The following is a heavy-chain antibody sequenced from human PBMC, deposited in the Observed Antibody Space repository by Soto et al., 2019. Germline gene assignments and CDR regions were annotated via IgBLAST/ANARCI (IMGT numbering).Heavy chain of an antibody. CDR1: SGSITSSNW. D-gene: IGHD5-12*01. V-gene: IGHV4-4*02. J-gene: IGHJ4*02. CDR2: VSHSGST. Sequence: QVQLQESGPGLVTPSGTLSLTCAVSSGSITSSNWWSWVRHPPGKGLEWIGEVSHSGSTNYIPSLKSRVTISVDKSSNQFSLRLSSVTAADTAVYYCARNRYGGYDFDYWGQGTLVTVSS. CDR3: ARNRYGGYDFDY.